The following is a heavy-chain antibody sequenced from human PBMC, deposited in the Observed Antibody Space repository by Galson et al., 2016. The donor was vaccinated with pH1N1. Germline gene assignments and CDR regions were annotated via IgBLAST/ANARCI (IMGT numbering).Heavy chain of an antibody. D-gene: IGHD3/OR15-3a*01. CDR3: AKGIDFDDFKLHY. Sequence: SLRLSCAASGFTFSSSGIHWVRQAPGKGLEWVALISYDESNKYYVDSVKGRFTISRDNSKSTVHLQMNSLRAEDTAVYYCAKGIDFDDFKLHYWGQGTLVTVSS. J-gene: IGHJ4*02. CDR1: GFTFSSSG. V-gene: IGHV3-33*06. CDR2: ISYDESNK.